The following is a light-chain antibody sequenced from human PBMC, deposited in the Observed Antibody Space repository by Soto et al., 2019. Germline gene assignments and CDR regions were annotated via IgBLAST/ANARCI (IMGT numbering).Light chain of an antibody. J-gene: IGLJ1*01. Sequence: QSALTQPASVSGSPGQSITISCTGSNSDVGGYDYVSWYQQHPGKAPKLMIYDVRHPPSGVSNRFSGSKSGNTASLTISGLQAEDEADYYCSSYTSSSTYVFGTGTKVTVL. CDR1: NSDVGGYDY. CDR2: DVR. V-gene: IGLV2-14*01. CDR3: SSYTSSSTYV.